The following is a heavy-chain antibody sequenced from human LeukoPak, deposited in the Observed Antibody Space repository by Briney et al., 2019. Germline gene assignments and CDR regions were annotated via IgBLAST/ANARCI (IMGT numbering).Heavy chain of an antibody. J-gene: IGHJ4*02. D-gene: IGHD4-11*01. CDR1: GFTFGDYA. V-gene: IGHV3-30-3*01. CDR3: ARETTVTRGFD. CDR2: ISYDGSNK. Sequence: GGSLRLSCTASGFTFGDYAMSWFRQAPGKGLEWVAVISYDGSNKYYADSVKGRFTISRDNSKNTLYLQMNSLRAEDTAVYYCARETTVTRGFDWGQGTLVTVSS.